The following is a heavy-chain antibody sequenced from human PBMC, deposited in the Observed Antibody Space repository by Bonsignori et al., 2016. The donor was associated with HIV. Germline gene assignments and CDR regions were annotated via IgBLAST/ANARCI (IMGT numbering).Heavy chain of an antibody. CDR2: TSYDGSNK. V-gene: IGHV3-30-3*01. CDR3: ARDVGPDY. Sequence: VRQAPGKGLEWVAVTSYDGSNKYYADSVKGRFTISRDNSKNTLYLQMNSLRAEDTAVYYCARDVGPDYWGQGTLVTVSS. J-gene: IGHJ4*02.